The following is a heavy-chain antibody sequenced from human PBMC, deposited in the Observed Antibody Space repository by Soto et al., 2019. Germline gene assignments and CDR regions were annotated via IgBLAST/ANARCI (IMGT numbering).Heavy chain of an antibody. CDR3: ARDGGSQGPSYLDS. D-gene: IGHD3-16*01. V-gene: IGHV3-33*01. CDR2: IWYDGSNK. Sequence: VQLVESGGGVVQPGRSLRLSCAASGSTFSNYGMHWVRQAPGKGPEWVAVIWYDGSNKYYGESVKGRFSISRDNSKNALYLDINSLRTEDTAVYDCARDGGSQGPSYLDSWGEGSVVIVSS. J-gene: IGHJ4*02. CDR1: GSTFSNYG.